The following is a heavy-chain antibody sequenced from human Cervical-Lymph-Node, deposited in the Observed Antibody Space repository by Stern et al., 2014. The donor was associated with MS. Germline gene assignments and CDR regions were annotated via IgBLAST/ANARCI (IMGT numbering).Heavy chain of an antibody. J-gene: IGHJ4*02. CDR2: LEPRGVGT. V-gene: IGHV1-46*01. D-gene: IGHD2-15*01. Sequence: QVQLVQSGAEVKKPGASVKISCKTSGYTFTTYPIHWIRQAPGQGLEWMGILEPRGVGTTYAQKFLGRVSMTGDTSTSTVYLDLSSLRSDDTAVYFCTTFPICTGGRCHDYWGQGTLVAVSS. CDR1: GYTFTTYP. CDR3: TTFPICTGGRCHDY.